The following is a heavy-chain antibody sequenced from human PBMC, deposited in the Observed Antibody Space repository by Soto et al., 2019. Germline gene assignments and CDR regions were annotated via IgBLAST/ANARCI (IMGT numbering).Heavy chain of an antibody. D-gene: IGHD2-8*01. Sequence: SETLSLTCTVSGGSVSSGGYYWSWIRQHPGTGLEWIGYIYYSGTTYFNPSLKGRASISLDTSKNEFSLKLTSVTAADTAVYYCARRALPQCINGVCYKDGFWDYWGQGA. CDR2: IYYSGTT. V-gene: IGHV4-31*03. CDR3: ARRALPQCINGVCYKDGFWDY. CDR1: GGSVSSGGYY. J-gene: IGHJ4*02.